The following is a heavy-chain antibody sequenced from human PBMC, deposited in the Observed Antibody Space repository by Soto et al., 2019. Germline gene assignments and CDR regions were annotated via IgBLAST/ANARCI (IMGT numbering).Heavy chain of an antibody. D-gene: IGHD2-8*02. J-gene: IGHJ5*02. CDR2: ISGSGEST. CDR3: ATDGGVVGANNWFDP. CDR1: GFSFSNFA. Sequence: EVQLLESGGGLVQPGGSLRLSCAASGFSFSNFAMNWVRQAPGKGLEWVSIISGSGESTSYADSVKGRFTISRDNSKNTLYLQMNSLRGEDTAVYFCATDGGVVGANNWFDPWGQGTLVTVSS. V-gene: IGHV3-23*01.